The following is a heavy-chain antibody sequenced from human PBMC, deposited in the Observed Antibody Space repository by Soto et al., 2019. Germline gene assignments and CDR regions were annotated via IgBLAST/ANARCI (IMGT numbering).Heavy chain of an antibody. V-gene: IGHV4-31*03. D-gene: IGHD3-3*01. Sequence: SETLSLTCTVSGGSISSGGYYWSWIRQHPGKGLEWIGYIYYSGSTHYNPSLKSRVTISVDTSKNQFSLKLSSVTAADTAVYYCARGVGYDFWSGYYTGYYGMDVWGQGTTVTVSS. CDR1: GGSISSGGYY. J-gene: IGHJ6*02. CDR3: ARGVGYDFWSGYYTGYYGMDV. CDR2: IYYSGST.